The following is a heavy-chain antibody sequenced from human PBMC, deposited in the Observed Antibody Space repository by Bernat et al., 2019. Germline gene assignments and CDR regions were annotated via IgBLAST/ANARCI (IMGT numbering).Heavy chain of an antibody. CDR3: ARASPGIRQVGGFGDYYHMDV. CDR1: GGTFSSYA. D-gene: IGHD3-3*01. V-gene: IGHV1-69*01. CDR2: IIPIFGTA. J-gene: IGHJ6*03. Sequence: QVQLVQSGAEVKKPGSSVKVSCKASGGTFSSYAISWVRQAPGQGLEWMGGIIPIFGTANYAQKFQGRVTITADESTSTAYMELSSLRSEDTAVYYCARASPGIRQVGGFGDYYHMDVWGKGTTVTVSS.